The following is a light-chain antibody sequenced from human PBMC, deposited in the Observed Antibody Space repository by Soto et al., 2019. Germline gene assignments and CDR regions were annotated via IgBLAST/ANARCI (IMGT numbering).Light chain of an antibody. Sequence: PMTQSPSSLSASVGDRVIITCRADHSINNYLNWYQQKPGQVPKLLIYDASTLQSGVPSRFSGSGSGRVFTLTINRLQPEDFATYYCQQSYSTLGTFGRGTRVEI. CDR2: DAS. V-gene: IGKV1-39*01. CDR1: HSINNY. CDR3: QQSYSTLGT. J-gene: IGKJ1*01.